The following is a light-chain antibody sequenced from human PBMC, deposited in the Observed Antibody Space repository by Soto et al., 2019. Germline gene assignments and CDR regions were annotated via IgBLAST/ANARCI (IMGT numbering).Light chain of an antibody. V-gene: IGKV3-15*01. CDR3: QQYNNWPPWT. J-gene: IGKJ1*01. CDR2: GAT. Sequence: EIVMTQSPATLSVSPGERATLSCRASQSVSSNLAWYQQKPGQATRLLIYGATTRATGIPARFSGSRSGTEFTLTISSLQSEDFAVYYCQQYNNWPPWTFGQGTKV. CDR1: QSVSSN.